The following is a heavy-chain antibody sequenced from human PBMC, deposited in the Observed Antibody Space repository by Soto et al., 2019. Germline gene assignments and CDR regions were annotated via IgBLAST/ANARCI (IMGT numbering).Heavy chain of an antibody. D-gene: IGHD2-15*01. CDR1: GGSISRGGYY. CDR2: IYYSGST. Sequence: SEALSLTCTVSGGSISRGGYYWSWIRQHPGKGLEWIGYIYYSGSTYYNPSLKSRVTISVDTSKNQFSLKLSSVTAADTAVYYCAREGGRYGSGGSCQVDYWGQGTLVTVSS. CDR3: AREGGRYGSGGSCQVDY. J-gene: IGHJ4*02. V-gene: IGHV4-31*03.